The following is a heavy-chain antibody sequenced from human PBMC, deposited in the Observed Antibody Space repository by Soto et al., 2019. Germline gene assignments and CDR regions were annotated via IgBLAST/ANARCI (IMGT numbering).Heavy chain of an antibody. Sequence: VKVSCKASGYTFTGYYMHWVRQAPGQGLEWMGWINPNSGGTNYAQKFQGWVTMTRDTSISTAYMELSRLRSDDTAVYYCAREGPSGSYYFDYWGQGTLVTVSS. CDR3: AREGPSGSYYFDY. CDR2: INPNSGGT. J-gene: IGHJ4*02. V-gene: IGHV1-2*04. CDR1: GYTFTGYY. D-gene: IGHD1-26*01.